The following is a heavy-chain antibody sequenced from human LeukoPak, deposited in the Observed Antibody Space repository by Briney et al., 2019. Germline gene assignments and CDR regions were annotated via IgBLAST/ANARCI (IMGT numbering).Heavy chain of an antibody. CDR1: GFTLTSSP. J-gene: IGHJ4*02. D-gene: IGHD6-19*01. CDR3: AAGSGWYSPDY. CDR2: IVVGSGNT. V-gene: IGHV1-58*02. Sequence: GTSVKVSCKASGFTLTSSPMQWVRQARGQHLEWIGWIVVGSGNTNYAQKFQERVTITRDMSTTTAHMELSSPRPEDTAVYYCAAGSGWYSPDYWGQGTLVTVSS.